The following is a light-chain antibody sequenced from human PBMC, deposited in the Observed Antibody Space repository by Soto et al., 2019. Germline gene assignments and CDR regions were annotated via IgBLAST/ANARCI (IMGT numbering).Light chain of an antibody. CDR3: QQYHNAGST. CDR1: QSVSNN. CDR2: GAS. Sequence: IVMTQSPATLSVFTGGRASLSCRASQSVSNNLAWYQKKPGQAPRLLIYGASTRAAGISVRFSGSGSGTKFTLIISSLQSDDSAVYYCQQYHNAGSTFGQGTKVDIK. V-gene: IGKV3-15*01. J-gene: IGKJ1*01.